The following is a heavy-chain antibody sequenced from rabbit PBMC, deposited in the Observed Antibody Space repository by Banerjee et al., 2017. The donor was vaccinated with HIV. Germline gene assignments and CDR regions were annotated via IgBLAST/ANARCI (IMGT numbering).Heavy chain of an antibody. D-gene: IGHD4-1*01. CDR3: ARDLAGVIGWNFNL. CDR2: IHGGSSGTT. CDR1: GFTISSSYY. J-gene: IGHJ4*01. V-gene: IGHV1S45*01. Sequence: QEQLEESGGDLVKPGASLTLTCTASGFTISSSYYMCWVRQAPGKGLEWIACIHGGSSGTTYYATWAKGRFTISKTSSTTVTLQMTSLTAADTATYFCARDLAGVIGWNFNLWGPGTLVTVS.